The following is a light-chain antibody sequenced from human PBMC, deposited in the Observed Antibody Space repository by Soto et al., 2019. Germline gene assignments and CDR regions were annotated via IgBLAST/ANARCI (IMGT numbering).Light chain of an antibody. CDR1: QSVSSN. CDR2: GAS. J-gene: IGKJ2*01. CDR3: QQYNNWPPYT. V-gene: IGKV3-15*01. Sequence: ETMMTQSPVTLSVSPGERATLSCRASQSVSSNLAWYQQKPGQAPRLLIYGASNRVTGIPTRFSGSGSGTEFTLTISSLQSEDFAVYYCQQYNNWPPYTFGQGTKLEIK.